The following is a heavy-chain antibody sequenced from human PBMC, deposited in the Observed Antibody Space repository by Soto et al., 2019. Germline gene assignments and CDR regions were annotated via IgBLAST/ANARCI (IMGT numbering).Heavy chain of an antibody. CDR2: ISYDGSNK. CDR3: AKASTVFGVVGAFDI. J-gene: IGHJ3*02. Sequence: PGGSLRISCAASGFTFSSYGMHWVRQAPGKGLEWVAVISYDGSNKYYADSVKGRFTISRDNSKNTLYLQMNSLRAEDTAVYYCAKASTVFGVVGAFDIWGQGTMVTVSS. D-gene: IGHD3-3*01. CDR1: GFTFSSYG. V-gene: IGHV3-30*18.